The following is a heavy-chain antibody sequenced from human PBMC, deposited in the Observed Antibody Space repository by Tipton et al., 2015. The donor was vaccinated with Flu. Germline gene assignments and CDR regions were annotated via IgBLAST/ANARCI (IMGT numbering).Heavy chain of an antibody. V-gene: IGHV1-2*06. J-gene: IGHJ6*02. CDR2: INPNSGGT. CDR3: ARVLPGYYYYGMDV. CDR1: GYTLTGYY. Sequence: QLVQSGAEVKKPGASVKVSCKASGYTLTGYYMHWVRQAPGQGLEWMGRINPNSGGTNYAQKFQGRVTMTRDTSISTAYMELSRLRSDDTAVYYCARVLPGYYYYGMDVWGQGTTVTVSS.